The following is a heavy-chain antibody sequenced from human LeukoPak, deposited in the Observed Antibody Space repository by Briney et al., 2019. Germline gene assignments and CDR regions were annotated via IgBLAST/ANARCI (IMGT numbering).Heavy chain of an antibody. J-gene: IGHJ4*02. V-gene: IGHV4-4*07. CDR3: ARALSYDFWSGYYRDY. D-gene: IGHD3-3*01. Sequence: PSETLSLTCTVSGGSISSYYWSWIRQPAGKGLEWIGRIYTSGSTNYNPSLKSRVTMSVDTSKNQFSLKLSSVTAADTAVYYCARALSYDFWSGYYRDYWGQGTLVTVSS. CDR1: GGSISSYY. CDR2: IYTSGST.